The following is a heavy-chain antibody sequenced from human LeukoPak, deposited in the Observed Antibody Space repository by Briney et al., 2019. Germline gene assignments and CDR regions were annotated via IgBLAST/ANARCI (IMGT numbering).Heavy chain of an antibody. D-gene: IGHD2-15*01. CDR1: GFTVSSNY. CDR3: ARLGYCSGGSCLGAFDI. CDR2: IYSGGST. J-gene: IGHJ3*02. V-gene: IGHV3-53*01. Sequence: GGSLRLSCAASGFTVSSNYMSWVRQAPGKGLEWVSVIYSGGSTYYADSVKGRFTISRDNSKNTLYLQMNSLRAEDTAVYYCARLGYCSGGSCLGAFDIWGQGTMVTVSS.